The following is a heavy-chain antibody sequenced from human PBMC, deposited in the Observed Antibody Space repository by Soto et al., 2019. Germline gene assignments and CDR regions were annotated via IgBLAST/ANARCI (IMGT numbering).Heavy chain of an antibody. J-gene: IGHJ3*02. CDR3: ARAGDGYNGGAFDI. CDR2: IIPIFGTA. V-gene: IGHV1-69*01. D-gene: IGHD5-12*01. Sequence: KVSCQASGGTXSSYAITLVRQAPGQGLEWIGGIIPIFGTANYSQKFQGRVTITADESTSTAYMELSSLRPEDTAVYYCARAGDGYNGGAFDIWGQGTMVTVSS. CDR1: GGTXSSYA.